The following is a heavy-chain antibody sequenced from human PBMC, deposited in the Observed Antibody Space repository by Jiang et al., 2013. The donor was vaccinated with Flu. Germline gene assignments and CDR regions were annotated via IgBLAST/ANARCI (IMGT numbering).Heavy chain of an antibody. J-gene: IGHJ5*02. CDR1: GFSLSTSGVG. D-gene: IGHD4-23*01. Sequence: KPTQTLTLTCTFSGFSLSTSGVGVGWIRQPPGKALEWLALIYWDDDKRYSPSLKSRLTITKDTSKNQVVLTMTNMDPVDTATYYCAHLSTVVTPRPWFDPWGQGTLVTVSS. CDR3: AHLSTVVTPRPWFDP. V-gene: IGHV2-5*02. CDR2: IYWDDDK.